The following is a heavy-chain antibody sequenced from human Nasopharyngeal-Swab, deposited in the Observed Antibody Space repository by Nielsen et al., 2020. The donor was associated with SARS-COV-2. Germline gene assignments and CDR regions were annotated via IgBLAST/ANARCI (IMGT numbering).Heavy chain of an antibody. J-gene: IGHJ4*02. CDR2: ISGSGGST. CDR3: AVAMDFALDY. D-gene: IGHD2-2*03. V-gene: IGHV3-23*01. Sequence: GESLKISCAASGFTFSSYAMSWVRQAPGKGLEWVSAISGSGGSTYYADSVKGRFTISRDNSKNTLYLQMNSLRAEDTAVYYCAVAMDFALDYWGQGTLVTVSS. CDR1: GFTFSSYA.